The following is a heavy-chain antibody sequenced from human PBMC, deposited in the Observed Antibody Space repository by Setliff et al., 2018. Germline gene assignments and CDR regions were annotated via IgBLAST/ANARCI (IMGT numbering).Heavy chain of an antibody. Sequence: SETLSLTCTVSGGSISSSSYYWGLIRQPPGKWLEWIGSIYYSGSTNYNRSLRSQVSISVDTSKNQFSLKLSSVTAADTATYYCARAGPTVTFFRVLGISWWDPWGQGSLVTVSS. V-gene: IGHV4-39*07. CDR2: IYYSGST. J-gene: IGHJ5*02. D-gene: IGHD3-3*01. CDR3: ARAGPTVTFFRVLGISWWDP. CDR1: GGSISSSSYY.